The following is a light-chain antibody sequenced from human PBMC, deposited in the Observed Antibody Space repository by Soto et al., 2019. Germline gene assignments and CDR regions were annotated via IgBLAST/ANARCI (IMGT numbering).Light chain of an antibody. J-gene: IGKJ5*01. CDR2: ATS. CDR1: RNVSIY. V-gene: IGKV1-39*01. Sequence: EIPLNQSPSSLAASVGDRLTLTCRASRNVSIYLNWYQQKPGKGPTLPIHATSNLQIGVPPRSSGSGSETEFTLTITSLEPEDFGTYYCQQSYKMPSFGQGTRLE. CDR3: QQSYKMPS.